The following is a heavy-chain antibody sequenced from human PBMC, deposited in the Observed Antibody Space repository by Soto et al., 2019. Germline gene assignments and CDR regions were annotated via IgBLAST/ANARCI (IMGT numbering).Heavy chain of an antibody. V-gene: IGHV3-74*01. Sequence: EMQLVESGGGLVQPGGSLRLSCEASGFTFSNSWKHWVRQAPEKGLVWVSRINNVGSSRNYADFVKGRFTISRDNAKNTLYLEMNSLRGDDTAVYFCASGGSGTYGRFDPWGPGTLVIVSS. J-gene: IGHJ5*02. CDR2: INNVGSSR. D-gene: IGHD2-15*01. CDR3: ASGGSGTYGRFDP. CDR1: GFTFSNSW.